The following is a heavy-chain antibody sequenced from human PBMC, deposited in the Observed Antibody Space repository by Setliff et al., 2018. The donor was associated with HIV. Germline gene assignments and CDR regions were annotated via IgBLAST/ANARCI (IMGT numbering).Heavy chain of an antibody. CDR3: GRGWFDP. V-gene: IGHV4-34*12. J-gene: IGHJ5*02. D-gene: IGHD3-10*01. Sequence: SETLSLTCAVYGGSFAASHWSWIRQSPGKGLEWIGTFFHTGSISYNPSLRSRVTMSVDTSENLFSLRLIFVTAVDTGVYYCGRGWFDPWGQGTLVTVSS. CDR2: FFHTGSI. CDR1: GGSFAASH.